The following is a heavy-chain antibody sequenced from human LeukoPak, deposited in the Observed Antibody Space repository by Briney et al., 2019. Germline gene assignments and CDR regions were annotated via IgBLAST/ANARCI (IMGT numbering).Heavy chain of an antibody. D-gene: IGHD3-10*01. J-gene: IGHJ4*02. CDR3: ARWGFRGSGSYYNVEDY. V-gene: IGHV3-21*01. CDR1: GFTFSSYS. CDR2: ISSSSSYI. Sequence: GGSLRLSCAASGFTFSSYSMNWVRQAPGKGLEWVSSISSSSSYIYYADSVKGRFTISRDDAKNSLYLQMNSLRAEDTAVYYCARWGFRGSGSYYNVEDYWGQGTLVTVSS.